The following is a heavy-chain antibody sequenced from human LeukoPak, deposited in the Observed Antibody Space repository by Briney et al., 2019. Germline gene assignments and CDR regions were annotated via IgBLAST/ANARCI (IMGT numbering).Heavy chain of an antibody. J-gene: IGHJ4*01. V-gene: IGHV3-74*01. CDR1: GFTFSSYW. D-gene: IGHD3-10*01. CDR3: VRGGRDSGSFIPFDY. Sequence: GGSLRLSCAASGFTFSSYWMHWVRQDPGKGLGWVSHVNTGGSGTRYADSVKGRFTISRDNAKNTLYLQMNSLTAEDTAVYYCVRGGRDSGSFIPFDYWGHGILVTVSS. CDR2: VNTGGSGT.